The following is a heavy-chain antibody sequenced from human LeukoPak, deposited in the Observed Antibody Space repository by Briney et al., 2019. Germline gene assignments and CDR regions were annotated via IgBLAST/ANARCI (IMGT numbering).Heavy chain of an antibody. CDR3: ATSINLRDAFDI. V-gene: IGHV3-23*01. CDR1: GFTFSYYG. CDR2: FSGSGGST. Sequence: PGGSLRLSCAASGFTFSYYGMSWVRQAPGKGLEWVSAFSGSGGSTYYADSVKGRFTISRDNSKNTLYLQMSSLRAEDTAVYYCATSINLRDAFDIWGQGTMVTVSS. J-gene: IGHJ3*02.